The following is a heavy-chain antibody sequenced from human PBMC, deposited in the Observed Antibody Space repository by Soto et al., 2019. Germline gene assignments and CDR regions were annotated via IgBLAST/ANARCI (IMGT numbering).Heavy chain of an antibody. CDR1: GYTFTGYY. CDR3: ASQWLPYYYGMGV. V-gene: IGHV1-2*02. Sequence: ASVKVCCTASGYTFTGYYMHLVRQAPGQGLXWMXXIXXNXGXXXYXXXFQGRVTMTRDTSISTAYMELSRLRSEDTAVYYCASQWLPYYYGMGVSGQGTTVNVSS. D-gene: IGHD3-22*01. CDR2: IXXNXGXX. J-gene: IGHJ6*02.